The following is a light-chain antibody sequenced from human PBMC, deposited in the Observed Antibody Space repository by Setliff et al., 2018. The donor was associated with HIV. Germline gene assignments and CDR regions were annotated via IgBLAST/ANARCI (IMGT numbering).Light chain of an antibody. Sequence: QSVLAQPPSVSGAPGQRVTISCTGSSSDIGAGYDVQWYQQLPGTAPKPLIYGNINRPSGVPDRFSGSKSGTSASLAITGLQAEDEADYYCQSYDTSLSGVFGTGTKVTVL. CDR3: QSYDTSLSGV. V-gene: IGLV1-40*01. J-gene: IGLJ1*01. CDR2: GNI. CDR1: SSDIGAGYD.